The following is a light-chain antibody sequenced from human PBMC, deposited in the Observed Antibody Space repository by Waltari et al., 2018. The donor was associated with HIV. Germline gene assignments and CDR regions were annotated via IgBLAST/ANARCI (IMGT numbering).Light chain of an antibody. CDR2: EVT. CDR1: STDGGGYNY. CDR3: SSYAGSYYVL. V-gene: IGLV2-8*01. J-gene: IGLJ2*01. Sequence: QSALTQPPSASGSPGQSVTISCTGTSTDGGGYNYVSWYQQHPGKAPKLIIYEVTKRPSGVPDRFSGSKSGNTASLTVSGLQAEDEADYYCSSYAGSYYVLFGGGTKVTVL.